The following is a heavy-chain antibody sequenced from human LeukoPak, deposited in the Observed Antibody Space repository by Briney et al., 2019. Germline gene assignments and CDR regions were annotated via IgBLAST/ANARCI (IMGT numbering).Heavy chain of an antibody. V-gene: IGHV4-39*07. D-gene: IGHD3-10*01. J-gene: IGHJ4*02. CDR2: IYYSGST. CDR3: ARDGSLLWFGELFDF. CDR1: GGSISSGHYY. Sequence: SETLSLTCTVSGGSISSGHYYWAWIRQPPGKGLEWIGSIYYSGSTYYNPSLKSRVTISLDTSKNQFSLKLSSVTAADTAVFYCARDGSLLWFGELFDFWGQGALVTVSS.